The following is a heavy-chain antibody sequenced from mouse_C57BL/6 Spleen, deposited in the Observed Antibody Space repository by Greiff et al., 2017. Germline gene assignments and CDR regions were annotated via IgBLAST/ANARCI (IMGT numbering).Heavy chain of an antibody. J-gene: IGHJ3*01. Sequence: QVQLQQPGAELVKPGASVKLSCKASGYTFTSYWMHWVKQRPGQGLEWIGVIHPTSGSTNYNQKFKSKATLTVDKSSSTAYMHLSSLTSEDSAFFVCARGGDYDEGACFAYWGQGTMVTVSA. CDR3: ARGGDYDEGACFAY. CDR1: GYTFTSYW. V-gene: IGHV1-64*01. CDR2: IHPTSGST. D-gene: IGHD2-4*01.